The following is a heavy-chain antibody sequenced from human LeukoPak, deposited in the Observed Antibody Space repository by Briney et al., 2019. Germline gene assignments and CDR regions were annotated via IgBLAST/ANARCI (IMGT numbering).Heavy chain of an antibody. J-gene: IGHJ6*02. Sequence: PSETLSLTCTVSGGSISGGGYYWSWIRQHPGKGLEWIGYIYYSGSTYYNPSLKSRVTISVDTSKNQFSLKLSSVTAADTAVYYCARDSSDFWSGYYRYGMDVWGQGTTVTVSS. V-gene: IGHV4-31*03. CDR3: ARDSSDFWSGYYRYGMDV. CDR1: GGSISGGGYY. D-gene: IGHD3-3*01. CDR2: IYYSGST.